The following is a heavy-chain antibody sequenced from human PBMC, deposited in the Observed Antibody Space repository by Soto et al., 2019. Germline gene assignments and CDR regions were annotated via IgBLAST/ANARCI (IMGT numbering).Heavy chain of an antibody. J-gene: IGHJ2*01. D-gene: IGHD6-19*01. CDR2: ISYDGSNK. V-gene: IGHV3-30-3*01. CDR1: GFTFSSYA. Sequence: QVPLVESGGGVVQPGRSLRLSCAASGFTFSSYAMHWVRQAPGKGLEWVAVISYDGSNKYYADSVKGRFTISRDNSKNTLYLQMNSLRAEDTAVYYCARREQWLDLLRWYFDLWGRGTLVTVSS. CDR3: ARREQWLDLLRWYFDL.